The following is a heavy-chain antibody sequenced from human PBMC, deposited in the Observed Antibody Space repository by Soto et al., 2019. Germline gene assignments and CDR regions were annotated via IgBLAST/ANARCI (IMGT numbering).Heavy chain of an antibody. Sequence: QVQLVQSGPELKKPGAAVRVSCKASGYTFDSYGLSWVRQAPGQGLEWMGWISTYTGNTDYPQRFQCRVTMDTDTSTISAHLALRSLTSGDTAVCYCEIGVSVSSGCGGGYWGQGTLVTVSS. D-gene: IGHD6-19*01. CDR3: EIGVSVSSGCGGGY. J-gene: IGHJ4*02. V-gene: IGHV1-18*01. CDR1: GYTFDSYG. CDR2: ISTYTGNT.